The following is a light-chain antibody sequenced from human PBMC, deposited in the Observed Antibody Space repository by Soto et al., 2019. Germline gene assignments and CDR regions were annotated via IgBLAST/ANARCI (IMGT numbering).Light chain of an antibody. CDR1: SSDVG. Sequence: QSALTQPASVSGSPGQSITISYTATSSDVGGTKAPKLMIFEVRNRPSGLSNRFSGSKSGNTASLTISGLQAEDEADYYCCSFAVGSTLVFGGGTKLTVL. CDR3: CSFAVGSTLV. J-gene: IGLJ2*01. V-gene: IGLV2-23*02. CDR2: EVR.